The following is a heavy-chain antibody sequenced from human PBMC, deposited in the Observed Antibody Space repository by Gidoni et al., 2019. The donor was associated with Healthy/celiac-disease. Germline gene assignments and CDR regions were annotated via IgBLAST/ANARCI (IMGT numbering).Heavy chain of an antibody. CDR1: GFPFCSYA. D-gene: IGHD2-15*01. Sequence: EVQLVESWGGLVQPGGSLRLSCAAPGFPFCSYAMSRFSTAPGKGLEWVSAISGSGGSTYYADAVKGRFTISRDNSKNTLYLQMNSLRAEDTAVYYCAKVGGYCSGGSCYLYSYYYYYYMDVWGKGTTVTVSS. V-gene: IGHV3-23*04. CDR3: AKVGGYCSGGSCYLYSYYYYYYMDV. J-gene: IGHJ6*03. CDR2: ISGSGGST.